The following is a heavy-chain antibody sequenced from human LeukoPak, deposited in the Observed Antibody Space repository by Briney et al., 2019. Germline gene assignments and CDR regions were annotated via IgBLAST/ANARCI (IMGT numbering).Heavy chain of an antibody. CDR3: ARDQTTFGSGWYSYYYYYMDV. Sequence: ASVKVSCKASGYTFTSYDINWVRQATGQGLEWMGWMNPNSGNTGYAQKFQGRVTMTRNTSISTAYMELSSLRSEDTAVYYCARDQTTFGSGWYSYYYYYMDVWGKGTTVTISS. CDR1: GYTFTSYD. D-gene: IGHD6-19*01. J-gene: IGHJ6*03. CDR2: MNPNSGNT. V-gene: IGHV1-8*01.